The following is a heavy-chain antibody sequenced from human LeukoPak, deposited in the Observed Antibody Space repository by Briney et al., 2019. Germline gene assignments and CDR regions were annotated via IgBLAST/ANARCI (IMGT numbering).Heavy chain of an antibody. CDR1: GGSFSGYY. CDR2: INHSGST. J-gene: IGHJ4*02. V-gene: IGHV4-34*01. CDR3: ARGFYGSGTSPYFDY. D-gene: IGHD3-10*01. Sequence: SETLSLTCDVYGGSFSGYYWSWIRQPPGKGLEWIGEINHSGSTNYNPSLKSRVTISVDTSKNQFSLKLSSVTAADTAVYYCARGFYGSGTSPYFDYWGQGTLVTVSS.